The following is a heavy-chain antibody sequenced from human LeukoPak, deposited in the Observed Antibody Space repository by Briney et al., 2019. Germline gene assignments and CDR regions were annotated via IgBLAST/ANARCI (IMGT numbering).Heavy chain of an antibody. D-gene: IGHD5-24*01. J-gene: IGHJ4*02. V-gene: IGHV3-33*06. CDR3: AKDRAGYYPGYFDY. CDR1: VFTFSTYG. CDR2: IWYDGSNK. Sequence: PGRSLRLSCAASVFTFSTYGMHWGRQAPGKGLEWVAVIWYDGSNKYYADSVKGRFTISRDNSKITLYLQMNSLRAGYMSVYYCAKDRAGYYPGYFDYWGQGTLVTVSS.